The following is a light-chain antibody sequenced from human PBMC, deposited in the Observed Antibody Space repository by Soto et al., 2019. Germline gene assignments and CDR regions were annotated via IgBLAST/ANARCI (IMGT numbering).Light chain of an antibody. CDR1: QSVSSY. CDR2: DTS. CDR3: KQRTNWPPYT. V-gene: IGKV3-11*01. J-gene: IGKJ2*01. Sequence: EIVLTQSPATLSLSPGERATLSCRASQSVSSYLAWYQQKPGQAPRLLIYDTSNRATGIPARFSGSGSGTDFTLTISSLEPEDFAVYYCKQRTNWPPYTFGQGTKLENK.